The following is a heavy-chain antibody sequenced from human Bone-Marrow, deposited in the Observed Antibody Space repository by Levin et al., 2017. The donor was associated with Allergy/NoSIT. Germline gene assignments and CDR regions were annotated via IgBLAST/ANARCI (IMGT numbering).Heavy chain of an antibody. CDR2: FDPEDGDR. J-gene: IGHJ6*02. D-gene: IGHD5-12*01. V-gene: IGHV1-24*01. CDR3: ATRKAPDTDYTLVYLYALAV. CDR1: GYTLTELC. Sequence: GASVKVSCKVSGYTLTELCLHWVRQAPGKGLEWMGAFDPEDGDRIYAQKFQGRVTMTEDTSTDTAYMELSSLRSEDTAVYYCATRKAPDTDYTLVYLYALAVWGQGTTVIVSS.